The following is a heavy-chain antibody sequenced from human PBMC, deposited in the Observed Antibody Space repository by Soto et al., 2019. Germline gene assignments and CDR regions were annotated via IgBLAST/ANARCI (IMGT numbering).Heavy chain of an antibody. CDR2: IYYSGST. V-gene: IGHV4-31*03. Sequence: QVQLQESGPGLVKPSQTLSLTCTVSGGSISSGGYYWSWIRQHPGKGLEWIGYIYYSGSTYYNPSLKGRITISVNTSKNQFSLKLGAVTAADTAVYYCSSSLWFGERCGDRYFYLWGRGTLVTVSS. CDR3: SSSLWFGERCGDRYFYL. J-gene: IGHJ2*01. CDR1: GGSISSGGYY. D-gene: IGHD3-10*01.